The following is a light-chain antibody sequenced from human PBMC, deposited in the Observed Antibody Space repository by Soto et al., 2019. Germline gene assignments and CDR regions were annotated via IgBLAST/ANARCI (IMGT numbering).Light chain of an antibody. V-gene: IGKV1-16*01. CDR3: QHYRSYPLS. CDR1: QDINKY. Sequence: DIQMTQSPSSLSASVGDRVTITCRASQDINKYLVWFQQKPGKAPQSLIYAASSLQSGVPSRFSGSGSGTDFTLTITSLQPEDFATYYGQHYRSYPLSFGGGTKVEIK. CDR2: AAS. J-gene: IGKJ4*01.